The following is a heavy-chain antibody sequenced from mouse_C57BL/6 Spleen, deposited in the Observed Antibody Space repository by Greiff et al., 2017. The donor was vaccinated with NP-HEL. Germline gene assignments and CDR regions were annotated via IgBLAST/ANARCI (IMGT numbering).Heavy chain of an antibody. CDR1: GFTFSSYA. V-gene: IGHV5-4*01. D-gene: IGHD1-1*01. J-gene: IGHJ2*01. Sequence: EVQLVESGGGLVKPGGSLKLSCAASGFTFSSYAMSWVRQTPEKRLEWVATISDGGSYTYYPDNVKGRFTISRDNAKNNLYLQMSHLKSEDTAMYYCARDPYGSSYYFDYWGQGTTLTVSS. CDR3: ARDPYGSSYYFDY. CDR2: ISDGGSYT.